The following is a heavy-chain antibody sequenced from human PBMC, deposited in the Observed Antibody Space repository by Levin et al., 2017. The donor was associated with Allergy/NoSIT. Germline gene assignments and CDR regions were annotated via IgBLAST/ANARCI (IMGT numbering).Heavy chain of an antibody. CDR1: GFTFSSYG. Sequence: GESLKISCAASGFTFSSYGMHWVRQAPGKGLDWVAVISYDGSNIYYADSVKGRFTISRDTSKNTLYLQMNSLRAEDTAVYYCAKPGGYCSGGSGSFFDYWGQGTLVTVSS. CDR3: AKPGGYCSGGSGSFFDY. V-gene: IGHV3-30*18. J-gene: IGHJ4*02. D-gene: IGHD2-15*01. CDR2: ISYDGSNI.